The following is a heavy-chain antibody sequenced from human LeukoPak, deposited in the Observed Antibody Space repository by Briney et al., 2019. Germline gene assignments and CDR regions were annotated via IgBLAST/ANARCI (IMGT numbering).Heavy chain of an antibody. V-gene: IGHV4-4*02. CDR2: VHLSGAT. CDR3: TRESGAFSPFGF. J-gene: IGHJ4*02. CDR1: GGSIMTTNW. Sequence: KTSETLSLTCAVSGGSIMTTNWWSWVRQPPGKGLEWIGEVHLSGATSYNPSLESRVSMSIDTSKNQMSLKLTSVTAADTAIYFCTRESGAFSPFGFWGQGTLVTVSS. D-gene: IGHD1-26*01.